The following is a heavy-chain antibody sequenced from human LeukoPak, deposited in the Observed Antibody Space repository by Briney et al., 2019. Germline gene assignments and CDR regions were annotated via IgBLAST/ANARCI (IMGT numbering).Heavy chain of an antibody. Sequence: PSETLSLTCTVSGGSISSGGYYWSWIRQHPGKGLEWIGYTYYSGSTYYNPSLKSRVTISVDTSKNQFSLKLSSVTAADTAVYYCARGRDSSSWYVHYFDYWGQGTLVTVSS. D-gene: IGHD6-13*01. CDR2: TYYSGST. CDR1: GGSISSGGYY. J-gene: IGHJ4*02. V-gene: IGHV4-31*03. CDR3: ARGRDSSSWYVHYFDY.